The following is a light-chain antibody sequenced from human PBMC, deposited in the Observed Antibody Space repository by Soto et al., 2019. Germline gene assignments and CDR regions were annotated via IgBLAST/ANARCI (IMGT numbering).Light chain of an antibody. V-gene: IGKV3-15*01. CDR3: QQRSNWPPT. CDR1: QSVSSN. Sequence: EIVMTQSPATLSVSPGERGTLSCRASQSVSSNLAWYQQKPGQAPRLLIYGASTRATGIPARFSGSGSGTEFTLTISSLEPEDFAVYYCQQRSNWPPTFGQGTRLEIK. J-gene: IGKJ5*01. CDR2: GAS.